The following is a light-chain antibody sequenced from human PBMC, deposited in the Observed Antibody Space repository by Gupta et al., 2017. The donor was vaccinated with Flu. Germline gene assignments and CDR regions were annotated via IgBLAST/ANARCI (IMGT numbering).Light chain of an antibody. CDR3: QRYNGCPPGFT. CDR2: VAS. CDR1: QSISRT. J-gene: IGKJ3*01. Sequence: EVVLPQSPATLPVSPGERATLSCRASQSISRTLAWYQQKPGQAPRLLIYVASTRATGVPARFSGSGSGTDFTLTISSLQSEDVAFYYCQRYNGCPPGFTFGPGTKVDI. V-gene: IGKV3-15*01.